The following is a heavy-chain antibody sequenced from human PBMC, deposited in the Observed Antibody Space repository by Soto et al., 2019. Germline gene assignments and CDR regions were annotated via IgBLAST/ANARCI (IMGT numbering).Heavy chain of an antibody. CDR3: TTDSRGDGA. D-gene: IGHD2-21*02. CDR1: GFIFSTAW. J-gene: IGHJ4*02. Sequence: ESGGGLVKPGGSLRLSCAASGFIFSTAWMSWVRQAPGKGLEWVGRIQSKIDGGTADNAAPVKGRFTISRDDSKNTLYLQMNSLKTEDTAVYYCTTDSRGDGAWGQGTLVTVSS. V-gene: IGHV3-15*01. CDR2: IQSKIDGGTA.